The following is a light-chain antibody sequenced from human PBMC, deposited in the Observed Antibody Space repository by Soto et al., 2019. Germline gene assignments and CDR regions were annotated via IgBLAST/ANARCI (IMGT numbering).Light chain of an antibody. Sequence: EIVLTQSPGTLSFSPEERATLSCRASQRVSSGYLAWYQQKPGQTPRLLIYGASGRATGIPDRFSGSGSGTDFTLTISRLEPEDFAVYYCQQYHTSPVTFGQGTKVDIK. J-gene: IGKJ1*01. CDR2: GAS. V-gene: IGKV3-20*01. CDR3: QQYHTSPVT. CDR1: QRVSSGY.